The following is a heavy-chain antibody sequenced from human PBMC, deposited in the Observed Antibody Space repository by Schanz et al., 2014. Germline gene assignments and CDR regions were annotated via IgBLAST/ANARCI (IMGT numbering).Heavy chain of an antibody. J-gene: IGHJ4*02. D-gene: IGHD3-10*01. CDR2: IKQDGSEK. CDR3: ARDLSYYTSGSYGY. Sequence: EVQLVESGGGLVQPGGSLRLSCAASGFTFSTYAMTWVRQAPGKGLEWVANIKQDGSEKYYVDSVKGRFTFSRDNAKNSLYLQMNSLRAEDTAVYYCARDLSYYTSGSYGYWGQGTLVTVSS. V-gene: IGHV3-7*01. CDR1: GFTFSTYA.